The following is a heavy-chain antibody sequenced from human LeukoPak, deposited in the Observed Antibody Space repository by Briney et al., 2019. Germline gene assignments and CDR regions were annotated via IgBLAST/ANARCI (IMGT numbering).Heavy chain of an antibody. D-gene: IGHD5-24*01. CDR3: ARDPAIRDGYNPPAGY. CDR2: IIPILGIA. J-gene: IGHJ4*02. V-gene: IGHV1-69*04. Sequence: SVKVSCKASGGTFSSYAISWVRQAPGQGLEWMGRIIPILGIANYAQKFQGRVTITADKSTSTAYMELSSLRSEDTAVYYCARDPAIRDGYNPPAGYWGQGTLVTVSS. CDR1: GGTFSSYA.